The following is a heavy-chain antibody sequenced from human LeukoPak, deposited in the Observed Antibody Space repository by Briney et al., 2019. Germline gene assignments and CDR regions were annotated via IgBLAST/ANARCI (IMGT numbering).Heavy chain of an antibody. D-gene: IGHD3-22*01. V-gene: IGHV1-8*03. CDR2: MNPNSGNT. Sequence: GASVKVSCKASGYTFTSYDINWVRQATGQGLEWMGWMNPNSGNTGYAQKFQGRVTITRNTSISTAYMELSSLRSEDTAVYYCAVNYYDSSGYYCVLFDYWGQGTLVTVSS. CDR1: GYTFTSYD. J-gene: IGHJ4*02. CDR3: AVNYYDSSGYYCVLFDY.